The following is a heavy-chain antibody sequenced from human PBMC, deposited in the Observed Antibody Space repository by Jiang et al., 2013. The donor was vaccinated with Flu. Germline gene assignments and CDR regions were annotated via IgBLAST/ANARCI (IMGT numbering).Heavy chain of an antibody. CDR3: ARHMYYYDTNGFEGAYFDY. CDR2: IIPMLDIS. CDR1: GGTFSSSYT. D-gene: IGHD3-22*01. J-gene: IGHJ4*02. V-gene: IGHV1-69*02. Sequence: GAEVKKPGSSVKVSCKASGGTFSSSYTVTWVRQAPGQGLEWMGRIIPMLDISNYAQRFQGRVTITADKSTSTVYMELSSLRSEDTAIYYCARHMYYYDTNGFEGAYFDYWAREPCHRLV.